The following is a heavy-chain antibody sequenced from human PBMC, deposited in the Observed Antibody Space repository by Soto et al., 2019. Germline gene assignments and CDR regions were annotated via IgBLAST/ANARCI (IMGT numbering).Heavy chain of an antibody. CDR1: GFTFSNCG. CDR2: IWYDGSNK. J-gene: IGHJ4*02. D-gene: IGHD6-13*01. V-gene: IGHV3-33*01. CDR3: ARGGRSTWSPIDY. Sequence: QVQLVESGGGVVQPGRSLRLSCAASGFTFSNCGMNWVRQAPGKGLEWVAVIWYDGSNKYYADSVKGRFTISRDNSKTTLYLQMNSLRVEDTAVYYCARGGRSTWSPIDYWGQGTLVTVSS.